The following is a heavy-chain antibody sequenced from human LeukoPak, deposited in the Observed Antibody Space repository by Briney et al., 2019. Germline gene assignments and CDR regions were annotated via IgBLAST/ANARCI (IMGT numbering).Heavy chain of an antibody. V-gene: IGHV4-34*01. CDR3: ARARNDYGDHGLDY. CDR1: GGSFSGYY. D-gene: IGHD4-17*01. Sequence: SETLSLTCAVYGGSFSGYYWSWIRQPPGKGLEWIGEINHSGSTNYNPSLKSRVTISVDTSKNQFSLKLSSVTAADTAVYYCARARNDYGDHGLDYWGQGTLVTVSS. J-gene: IGHJ4*02. CDR2: INHSGST.